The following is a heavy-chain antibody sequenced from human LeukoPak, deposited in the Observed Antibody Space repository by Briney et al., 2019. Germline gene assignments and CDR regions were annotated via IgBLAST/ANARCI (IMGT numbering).Heavy chain of an antibody. CDR1: GYTSTSYD. CDR3: ARGPHYDYVWGSYRPNWFDP. Sequence: ASVKVSCKASGYTSTSYDINWVRQATGQGLEWMGWMNPNSGNTGYAQKFQGRVTMTRNTSISTAYMELSSLRSEDTAVYYCARGPHYDYVWGSYRPNWFDPWGQGTLVTVSS. CDR2: MNPNSGNT. V-gene: IGHV1-8*01. D-gene: IGHD3-16*02. J-gene: IGHJ5*02.